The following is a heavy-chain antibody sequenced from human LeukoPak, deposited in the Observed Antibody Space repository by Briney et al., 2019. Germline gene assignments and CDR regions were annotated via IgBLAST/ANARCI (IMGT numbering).Heavy chain of an antibody. J-gene: IGHJ4*02. CDR1: GGSFSGYY. Sequence: SETLSLTCAVYGGSFSGYYWSWIRQPPGKGLEWIGEINHSGSTYYNPSLKSRVTISVDTSKNQFSLKLSSVTAADTAVYYCARDPTRYYYDSSGLRYFDYWGQGTLVTVSS. CDR3: ARDPTRYYYDSSGLRYFDY. D-gene: IGHD3-22*01. V-gene: IGHV4-34*01. CDR2: INHSGST.